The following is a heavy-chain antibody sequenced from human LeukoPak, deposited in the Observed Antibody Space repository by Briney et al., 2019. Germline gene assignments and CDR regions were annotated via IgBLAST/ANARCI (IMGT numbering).Heavy chain of an antibody. Sequence: GGSLRLSCAASGFTFSSYAMSWVRQAPGKGLEWVSAISGSGGSTYYADSVKGRFTISRDNSKNTLYLQMNRLRAEDTAVYYCAKDRGIAAAGTLYYFDYWGQGTLVTVSS. J-gene: IGHJ4*02. V-gene: IGHV3-23*01. CDR2: ISGSGGST. D-gene: IGHD6-13*01. CDR3: AKDRGIAAAGTLYYFDY. CDR1: GFTFSSYA.